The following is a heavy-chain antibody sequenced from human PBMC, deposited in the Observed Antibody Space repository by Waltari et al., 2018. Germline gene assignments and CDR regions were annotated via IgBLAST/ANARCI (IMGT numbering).Heavy chain of an antibody. CDR3: TTEVFGSGWYFDAFDI. D-gene: IGHD6-19*01. J-gene: IGHJ3*02. CDR2: IKSKTDGGTT. CDR1: GFTFSNAW. V-gene: IGHV3-15*01. Sequence: EVQLVESGGGLVKPGGSLRLSCAASGFTFSNAWMSWVRQAPGKGLEWVGRIKSKTDGGTTDYAAPVKGRFTISRDDSKNTLYLQMNSLKTEDTAVYYCTTEVFGSGWYFDAFDIWGQGTMVTVSS.